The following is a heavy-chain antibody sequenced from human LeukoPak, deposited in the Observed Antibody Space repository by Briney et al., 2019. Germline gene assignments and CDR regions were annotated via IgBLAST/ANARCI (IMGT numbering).Heavy chain of an antibody. D-gene: IGHD1-14*01. CDR3: ARGPDGPFDN. CDR2: IYYSGST. Sequence: SETLSLTCTVSGGSISSYYWSWIRQPPGKGLEWIGYIYYSGSTNYNPSLKSRVTISVDTSKNQFSLKLRSVTAADTAVYYCARGPDGPFDNWGQGTLVTVSS. CDR1: GGSISSYY. J-gene: IGHJ4*02. V-gene: IGHV4-59*01.